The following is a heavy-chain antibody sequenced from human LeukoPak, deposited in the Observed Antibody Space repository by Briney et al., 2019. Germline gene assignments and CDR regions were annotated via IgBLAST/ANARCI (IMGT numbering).Heavy chain of an antibody. D-gene: IGHD3-16*01. Sequence: PGGSLRLSCAASGFTLSSYAMSWVRQAPGKGLEWVSYISSSVSTIYYADSVKGRFTISRDNAKNSLYLQMNSLRAEDTAVYYCARELGGGYFDYWGQGTLVTVSS. J-gene: IGHJ4*02. V-gene: IGHV3-48*03. CDR1: GFTLSSYA. CDR2: ISSSVSTI. CDR3: ARELGGGYFDY.